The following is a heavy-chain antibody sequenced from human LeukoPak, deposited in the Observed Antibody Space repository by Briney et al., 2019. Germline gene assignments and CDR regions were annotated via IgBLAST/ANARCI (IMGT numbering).Heavy chain of an antibody. D-gene: IGHD2-15*01. J-gene: IGHJ6*03. Sequence: SETLSLTCTVSGGSISSSSYYWGWLRQPPGKGLEWIGTIYYSGSTYYNPSLKSRVTISVDTSKNQFSLRLSPVTAADTAVYYCARSRLRMTTSATHYMDVWGKGTTVTISS. CDR2: IYYSGST. CDR1: GGSISSSSYY. V-gene: IGHV4-39*07. CDR3: ARSRLRMTTSATHYMDV.